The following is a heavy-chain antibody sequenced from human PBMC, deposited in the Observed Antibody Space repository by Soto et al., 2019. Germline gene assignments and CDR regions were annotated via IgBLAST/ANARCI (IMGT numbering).Heavy chain of an antibody. D-gene: IGHD5-12*01. V-gene: IGHV4-59*08. J-gene: IGHJ4*02. CDR1: DGSIRSYY. Sequence: TLSHTSTVADGSIRSYYWSWIRKPPGKGLEWIGYIYYTGSTNYNPSLKSRVTISVDTSKNQFSLSLTSVTAADTAVYYCARHSGGYTGFYFSYGVQGALVTVS. CDR2: IYYTGST. CDR3: ARHSGGYTGFYFSY.